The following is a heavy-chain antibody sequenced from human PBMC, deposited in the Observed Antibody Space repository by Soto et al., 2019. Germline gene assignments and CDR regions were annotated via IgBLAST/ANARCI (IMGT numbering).Heavy chain of an antibody. D-gene: IGHD4-17*01. V-gene: IGHV1-69*01. CDR2: IILIFGTA. CDR3: ARCHGDYVSDYYYYGMDV. J-gene: IGHJ6*02. CDR1: GGTFSSYA. Sequence: QVQLVQSGAEVKKPGSSVKVSCKASGGTFSSYAISWVRQAPGQGLEWMGGIILIFGTANYAQKFQGRVTITADESTSTAYMELSSLISEDTDVYYCARCHGDYVSDYYYYGMDVWGQGTTVTVSS.